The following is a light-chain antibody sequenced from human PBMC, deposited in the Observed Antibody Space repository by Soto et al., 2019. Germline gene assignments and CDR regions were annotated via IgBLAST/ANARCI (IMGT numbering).Light chain of an antibody. CDR3: QQYNIYPLT. CDR1: QDINSY. V-gene: IGKV1D-16*01. J-gene: IGKJ4*01. CDR2: AAS. Sequence: DVQMTQSPSSLPASVGDRVTITCRASQDINSYLAWYQQKPGNAPKSLIYAASSLQTGVPSRFSGSESGTDFTLTINNLQPEDSATYYCQQYNIYPLTFGGGTKVEIK.